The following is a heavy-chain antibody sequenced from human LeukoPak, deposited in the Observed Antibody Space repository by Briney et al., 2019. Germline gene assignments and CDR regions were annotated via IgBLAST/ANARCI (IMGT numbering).Heavy chain of an antibody. V-gene: IGHV3-23*01. Sequence: GGSLRLSCATSGFTFDSSAMGWVRQAPGKGLEWVSAISAAGGSTSYADPVKGRFTISRDYSKNTLYLQMNSLRPEDTAVYYCAKDLQRLRLYFDDWGQGTLVTVSS. CDR2: ISAAGGST. CDR1: GFTFDSSA. D-gene: IGHD2-2*01. CDR3: AKDLQRLRLYFDD. J-gene: IGHJ4*02.